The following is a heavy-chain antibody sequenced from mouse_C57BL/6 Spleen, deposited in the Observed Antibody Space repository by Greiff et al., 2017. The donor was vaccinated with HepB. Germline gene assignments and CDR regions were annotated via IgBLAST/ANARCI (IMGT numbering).Heavy chain of an antibody. CDR3: ARRYDGSNWYFDV. Sequence: EVKLVESGGGLVKPGGSLKLSCAASGFTFSDYGMHWVRQAPEKGLEWVAYISSGSSTIYYADTVKGRFTISRDNAKNTLFLQMTSLRSEDTAMYYCARRYDGSNWYFDVWGTGTTVTVSS. CDR1: GFTFSDYG. CDR2: ISSGSSTI. J-gene: IGHJ1*03. D-gene: IGHD1-1*01. V-gene: IGHV5-17*01.